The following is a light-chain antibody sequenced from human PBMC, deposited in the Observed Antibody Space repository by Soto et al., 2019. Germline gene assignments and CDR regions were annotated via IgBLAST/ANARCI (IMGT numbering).Light chain of an antibody. J-gene: IGKJ4*01. CDR3: QQYGSPPPLT. CDR1: QSISSSF. Sequence: EFVLTQSPGKLSLSPGERATLSCRASQSISSSFLAWYQQKPGQAPRLLIYGASSRGTGIPDRFSGSESGTDFTLTIRSLEPEDFAVYYCQQYGSPPPLTFGGGPKVEIK. CDR2: GAS. V-gene: IGKV3-20*01.